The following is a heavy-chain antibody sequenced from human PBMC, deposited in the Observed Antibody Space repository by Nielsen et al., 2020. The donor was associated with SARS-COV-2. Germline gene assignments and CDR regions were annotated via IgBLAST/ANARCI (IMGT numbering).Heavy chain of an antibody. CDR1: GGSISSYY. CDR3: ARVTGDESQ. Sequence: GSLRLSCTVSGGSISSYYWSWIRQPPGKGLEWIGYIYYSGSTNYNPSLKSRVTISVDTSKNQFSLKLTYVTAADTAMYFCARVTGDESQWGQGMLVTVSS. V-gene: IGHV4-59*12. CDR2: IYYSGST. D-gene: IGHD2-21*02. J-gene: IGHJ4*02.